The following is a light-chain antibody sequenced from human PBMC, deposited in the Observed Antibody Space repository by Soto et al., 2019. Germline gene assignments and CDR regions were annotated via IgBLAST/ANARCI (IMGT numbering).Light chain of an antibody. V-gene: IGLV2-14*01. Sequence: QSALTQPASVSGSPEQSITISCTGTSSDVGGYKYVSWYQQLPGRAPKLIISEVSNRPSGVSDRFTGSKSGNTASLTISGLQTEDEGDYYCSSYAGRNLLLFGAGTKLTVL. J-gene: IGLJ1*01. CDR3: SSYAGRNLLL. CDR2: EVS. CDR1: SSDVGGYKY.